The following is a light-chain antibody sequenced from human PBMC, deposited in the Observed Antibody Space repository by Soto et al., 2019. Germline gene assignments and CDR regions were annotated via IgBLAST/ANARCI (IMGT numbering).Light chain of an antibody. V-gene: IGKV3-20*01. CDR3: QQYGSSPRT. CDR1: QSVSSSS. J-gene: IGKJ1*01. CDR2: GAS. Sequence: EIAFTQAPGTLSLSLGETAALSCSASQSVSSSSLAWYQQRRGQAPRLLIHGASSRATGIPDRFSGSGSGTDFTLTISRLEPEDFAVYYCQQYGSSPRTFGQGTKVDIK.